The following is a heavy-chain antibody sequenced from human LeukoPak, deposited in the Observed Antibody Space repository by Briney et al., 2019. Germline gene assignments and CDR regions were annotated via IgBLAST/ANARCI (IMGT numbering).Heavy chain of an antibody. D-gene: IGHD6-13*01. V-gene: IGHV1-3*01. Sequence: ASVTVSCKTSGYTFIAYAMHWVRQAPGQRLEWMGWISAANGNTQYSQRFQGRVTITRDTSASTAYMELSSLRSEDTAIYYCARAPYSSNWFYYWFDSWGQGTLVTVSS. CDR1: GYTFIAYA. J-gene: IGHJ5*01. CDR3: ARAPYSSNWFYYWFDS. CDR2: ISAANGNT.